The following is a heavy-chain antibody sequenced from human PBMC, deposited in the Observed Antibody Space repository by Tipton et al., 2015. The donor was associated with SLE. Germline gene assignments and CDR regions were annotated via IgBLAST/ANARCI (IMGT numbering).Heavy chain of an antibody. Sequence: TLSLTCTVSGDSFTISSYCLGGIRQSPGKGLEWIGSISYTGSTYYNPSRKSRVTISVDMSKNQFSLKLTSVTAADTAVYYCATSPLTLWGQGTLVTVSS. CDR3: ATSPLTL. V-gene: IGHV4-39*07. CDR2: ISYTGST. D-gene: IGHD2-2*01. CDR1: GDSFTISSYC. J-gene: IGHJ4*02.